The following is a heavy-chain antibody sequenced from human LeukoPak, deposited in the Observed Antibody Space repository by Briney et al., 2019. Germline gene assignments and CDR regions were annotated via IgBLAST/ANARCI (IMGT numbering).Heavy chain of an antibody. Sequence: GASVKVSCKTSGYAFTGHYIHWVRQAPGQGLEWLGWTNSNSGDTKYEEKFQGRVTMTRDTSITTVYMDLTRLTSDDAAVYYCARVGLGKDTAFDIWGQGTMVTVSS. CDR3: ARVGLGKDTAFDI. CDR1: GYAFTGHY. V-gene: IGHV1-2*02. J-gene: IGHJ3*02. D-gene: IGHD2-15*01. CDR2: TNSNSGDT.